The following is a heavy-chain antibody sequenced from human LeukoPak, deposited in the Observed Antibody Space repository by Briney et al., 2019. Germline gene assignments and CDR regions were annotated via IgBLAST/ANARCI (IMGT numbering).Heavy chain of an antibody. CDR1: GFTFSRYN. CDR2: ISSSSSTI. J-gene: IGHJ4*02. V-gene: IGHV3-48*04. CDR3: AKDPTGYSSSLYYFDY. Sequence: GGSLRLSCAASGFTFSRYNMNWVRQAPGKGLEWVSYISSSSSTIYYADSVKGRFTISRDNAKNSLCLQMNSLRAEDTAVYYCAKDPTGYSSSLYYFDYWGQGTLVTVSS. D-gene: IGHD6-13*01.